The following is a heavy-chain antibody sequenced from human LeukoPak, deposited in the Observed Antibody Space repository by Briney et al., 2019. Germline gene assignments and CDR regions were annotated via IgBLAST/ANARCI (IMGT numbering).Heavy chain of an antibody. Sequence: ASVKVSCKASGYTFTCYYMHWVRQAPGQGLEWMGWINPNSGGTNYAQKFQGWVTMTRDTSISTAYMELSRLRSDDTAVYYCARARWDGYFDYWGQGTLVTVSS. CDR3: ARARWDGYFDY. CDR1: GYTFTCYY. V-gene: IGHV1-2*04. J-gene: IGHJ4*02. D-gene: IGHD1-26*01. CDR2: INPNSGGT.